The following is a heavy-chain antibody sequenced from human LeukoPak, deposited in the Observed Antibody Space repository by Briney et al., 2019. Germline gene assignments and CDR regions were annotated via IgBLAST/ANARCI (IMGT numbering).Heavy chain of an antibody. Sequence: SGGSLRLSCAASGFTFNNYGMHWVRQAPGKGLEWVAVISYHGSNKYYADSVKGRFTISRDNSKNTLYLQMNSLRAEDTAVYYCAKDLGYCSTTTCLSIDYWGQGTLVTVSS. CDR1: GFTFNNYG. D-gene: IGHD2-2*01. CDR2: ISYHGSNK. V-gene: IGHV3-30*18. CDR3: AKDLGYCSTTTCLSIDY. J-gene: IGHJ4*02.